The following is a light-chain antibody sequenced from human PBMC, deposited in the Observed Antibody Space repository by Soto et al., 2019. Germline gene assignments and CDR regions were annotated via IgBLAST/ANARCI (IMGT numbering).Light chain of an antibody. V-gene: IGKV3D-15*01. CDR1: QSVSSN. CDR3: QQYNDWPPLT. CDR2: GAS. Sequence: ERVMTQSPATLSVSPGERATLSCRARQSVSSNVAWYQQKPGQAPRLLIYGASTRATGIPARFSGSGSGTEFTLTISSLQSEDFAVYSCQQYNDWPPLTFGGGTKVEIK. J-gene: IGKJ4*01.